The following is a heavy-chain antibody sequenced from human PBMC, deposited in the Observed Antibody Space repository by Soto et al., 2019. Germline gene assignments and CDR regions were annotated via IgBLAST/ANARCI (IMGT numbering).Heavy chain of an antibody. V-gene: IGHV3-23*01. Sequence: GGSLRLSCAASGFTFSSYAMSWVRQAPGKGLEWVSAISGSGGSTYYADSVKGRFTISRDNSKNTLYLQMNSLRAEDTAVYYCAKDRDVDIVATIGIDYWGQGTLVTVSS. CDR3: AKDRDVDIVATIGIDY. D-gene: IGHD5-12*01. J-gene: IGHJ4*02. CDR1: GFTFSSYA. CDR2: ISGSGGST.